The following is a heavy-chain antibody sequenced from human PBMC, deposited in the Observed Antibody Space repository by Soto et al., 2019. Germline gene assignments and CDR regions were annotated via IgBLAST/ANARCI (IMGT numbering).Heavy chain of an antibody. J-gene: IGHJ3*01. D-gene: IGHD2-21*01. CDR1: GFMFSSYG. V-gene: IGHV3-30*18. Sequence: PGGSLRLSCAASGFMFSSYGIHWVRQAPGKGLEWVAVISYDGTYQYYADSVKRRFTISRDNYKNTVSLQMNSLRPEDTALYYCAKQYTDLVIGAFDVWGPGAMVTVSS. CDR2: ISYDGTYQ. CDR3: AKQYTDLVIGAFDV.